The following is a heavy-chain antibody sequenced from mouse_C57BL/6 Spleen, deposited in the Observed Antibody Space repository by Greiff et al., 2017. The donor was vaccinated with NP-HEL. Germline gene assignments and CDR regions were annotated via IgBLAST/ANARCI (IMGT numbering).Heavy chain of an antibody. CDR2: INPGSGGT. Sequence: VQLQQSGAELVRPGTSVKVSCKASGYAFTNYLIEWVKQRPGQGLEWIGVINPGSGGTNYNEKFKGKATLTADKSSSTAYMQLSSLTSEDSAVYFCARKSNYVLWGQGTTLTVSS. CDR3: ARKSNYVL. D-gene: IGHD2-5*01. V-gene: IGHV1-54*01. J-gene: IGHJ2*01. CDR1: GYAFTNYL.